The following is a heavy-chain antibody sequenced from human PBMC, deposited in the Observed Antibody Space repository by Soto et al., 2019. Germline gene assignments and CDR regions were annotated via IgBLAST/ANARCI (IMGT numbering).Heavy chain of an antibody. J-gene: IGHJ6*03. D-gene: IGHD2-8*02. CDR2: INHSGST. Sequence: SETLSLTCAVYGGSFSGYYWSWIRQPPGKGLEWIGEINHSGSTNYNPSLKSRVTISVDTSKNQFSLKLSSVTAADTAVYYCARGRGVGRSGRFYYMDVWGKGTTVTVSS. V-gene: IGHV4-34*01. CDR1: GGSFSGYY. CDR3: ARGRGVGRSGRFYYMDV.